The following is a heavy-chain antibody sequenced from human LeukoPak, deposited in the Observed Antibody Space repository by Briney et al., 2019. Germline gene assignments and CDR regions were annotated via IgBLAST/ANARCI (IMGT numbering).Heavy chain of an antibody. Sequence: GGSLRLSCAASGFTFDDYAMHWVRHAPGKGLEWVSGISWNSGSIGYADSVKGRFTISRDNAKNSLYLQMNSLRAEDTALYYCAKGGYCSSTSCYDYFDYWGQGTLVTVSS. V-gene: IGHV3-9*01. J-gene: IGHJ4*02. CDR3: AKGGYCSSTSCYDYFDY. CDR2: ISWNSGSI. D-gene: IGHD2-2*01. CDR1: GFTFDDYA.